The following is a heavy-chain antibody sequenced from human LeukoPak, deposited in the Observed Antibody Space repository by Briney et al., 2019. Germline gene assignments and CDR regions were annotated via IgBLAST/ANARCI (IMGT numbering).Heavy chain of an antibody. J-gene: IGHJ4*02. CDR3: AASPGY. V-gene: IGHV3-7*01. CDR1: GFTFNLYW. CDR2: IKPDGTEQ. Sequence: PGGSLRLSCAASGFTFNLYWMSWVRQAPGKGLEWVANIKPDGTEQYYVDSVKGRFTISRDNAKNSVYLQMNSLRAEDTAVYYCAASPGYWGQGTLATVSS.